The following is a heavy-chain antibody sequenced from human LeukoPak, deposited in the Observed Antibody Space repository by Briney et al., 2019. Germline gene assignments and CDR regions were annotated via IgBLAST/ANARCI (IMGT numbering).Heavy chain of an antibody. CDR2: FDPEDGET. Sequence: GASVKVSCKVSGYTLTELSMHWVRQAPGKGLEWVGGFDPEDGETIYAQKFQGRVTMTEDTSTDTAYMELSSLRSEDTAVYYCATETRIQLWLHFDYWGQGTLVTVSS. V-gene: IGHV1-24*01. CDR3: ATETRIQLWLHFDY. CDR1: GYTLTELS. J-gene: IGHJ4*02. D-gene: IGHD5-18*01.